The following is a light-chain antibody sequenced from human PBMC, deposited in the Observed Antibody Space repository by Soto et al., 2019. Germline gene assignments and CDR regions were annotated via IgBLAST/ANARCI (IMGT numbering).Light chain of an antibody. CDR3: QQYGSSPRT. Sequence: EIVLTQSPGTLSLSPGERATLSCRASQSVSSDYFAWYQQKPGQAPRLLIYGASSRATGIPDRFSGAGSGTDFTLTISRLEPEDFAVHYCQQYGSSPRTFGQGTKVEIK. V-gene: IGKV3-20*01. CDR1: QSVSSDY. J-gene: IGKJ1*01. CDR2: GAS.